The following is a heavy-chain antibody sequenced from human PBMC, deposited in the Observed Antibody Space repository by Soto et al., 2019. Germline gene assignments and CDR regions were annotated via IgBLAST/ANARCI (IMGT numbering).Heavy chain of an antibody. CDR1: GYSFSSSW. CDR2: IDPNDSQT. CDR3: ARHAGNSWKGDYFDY. D-gene: IGHD6-13*01. Sequence: GESLKISCQASGYSFSSSWIGWVRQMPGKGLEWMGIIDPNDSQTIYSPSFQGQVTISADKSIDTAYLQWSSLKTSDTAMYYCARHAGNSWKGDYFDYWGQGALVTVS. V-gene: IGHV5-51*01. J-gene: IGHJ4*02.